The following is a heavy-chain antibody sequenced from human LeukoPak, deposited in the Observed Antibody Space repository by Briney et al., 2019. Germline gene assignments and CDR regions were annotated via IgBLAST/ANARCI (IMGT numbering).Heavy chain of an antibody. CDR3: ARVSIGGYDPYYFDY. D-gene: IGHD5-12*01. CDR2: ISSSGGSI. J-gene: IGHJ4*02. CDR1: GFTFSDYY. V-gene: IGHV3-11*04. Sequence: GGSLRLSCAASGFTFSDYYMSWIRQAPGKGLEWVSYISSSGGSIYYADSVKGRFTTSRDNAKNSLYLQMNSLTAEDTALYYCARVSIGGYDPYYFDYWGQGTLVTVSS.